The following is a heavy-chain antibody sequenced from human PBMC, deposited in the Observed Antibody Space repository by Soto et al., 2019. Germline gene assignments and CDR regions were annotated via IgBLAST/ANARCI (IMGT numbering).Heavy chain of an antibody. Sequence: QVQLVQSGAEVKKPGASVKVSCKASGYTFTSYGISWVRQAPGQGLEWMGWISAYTGNTNYAQKLQGRVTMTTDTSTSTAYVELRSLRSDDTAVYYCAREPVVPAAIGWYFDLWGRGTLVTVSS. CDR3: AREPVVPAAIGWYFDL. CDR1: GYTFTSYG. D-gene: IGHD2-2*01. J-gene: IGHJ2*01. CDR2: ISAYTGNT. V-gene: IGHV1-18*04.